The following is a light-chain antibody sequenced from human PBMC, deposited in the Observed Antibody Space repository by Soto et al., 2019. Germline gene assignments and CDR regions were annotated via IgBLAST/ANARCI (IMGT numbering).Light chain of an antibody. V-gene: IGKV1-39*01. CDR3: QQSYNTPLT. CDR2: DAS. J-gene: IGKJ1*01. CDR1: QTIGTY. Sequence: MTQSPATLSVSPGERATITCRASQTIGTYVNWYRQKSGAAPELLIYDASTLQSGVPSRFRGGASGTDFTLTISSLQLDDFATYYCQQSYNTPLTFGQGTKVDIK.